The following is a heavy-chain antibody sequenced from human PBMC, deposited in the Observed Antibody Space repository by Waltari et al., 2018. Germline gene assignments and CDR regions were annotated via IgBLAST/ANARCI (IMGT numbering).Heavy chain of an antibody. V-gene: IGHV4-39*07. Sequence: QVQLQESGPGLVKPSETLSLTCTVSGGSISSSSYYWGWIRQPPGKGLEWIGSIYYSGSTYYNPSLKSRVTISVDTAKNQFSLKLSAVTAADTAVYYCARGGPNYDFWSSNWFDPWGQGTLVTVSS. CDR1: GGSISSSSYY. J-gene: IGHJ5*02. CDR2: IYYSGST. D-gene: IGHD3-3*01. CDR3: ARGGPNYDFWSSNWFDP.